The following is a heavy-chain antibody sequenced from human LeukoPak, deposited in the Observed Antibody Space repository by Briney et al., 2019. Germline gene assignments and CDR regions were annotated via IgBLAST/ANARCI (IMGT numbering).Heavy chain of an antibody. J-gene: IGHJ5*02. V-gene: IGHV3-74*01. CDR2: INDDGSTT. CDR1: GFTFSSYW. Sequence: GGSLRLSCAASGFTFSSYWMHWVRQAPGKGLVWVSRINDDGSTTNYAGSVKGRFTISRDNAKNTLYLQMNSLRAEDTAVYYCARGGWQGNWFDPWGQGTLVTVSS. CDR3: ARGGWQGNWFDP. D-gene: IGHD6-19*01.